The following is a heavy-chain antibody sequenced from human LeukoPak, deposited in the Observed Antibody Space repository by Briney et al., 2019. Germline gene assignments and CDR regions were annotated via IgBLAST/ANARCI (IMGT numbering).Heavy chain of an antibody. Sequence: GGSLRLSCAASGFTFSSYAMSWVRQAPGKGLEWVSAISGSGGSTYCADSVKGRFTISRDNSKNTLYLQMNSLRAEDTAVYYCAKDVRSAAGFSWFDPWGQGTLVTVSS. CDR2: ISGSGGST. CDR1: GFTFSSYA. CDR3: AKDVRSAAGFSWFDP. D-gene: IGHD6-13*01. V-gene: IGHV3-23*01. J-gene: IGHJ5*02.